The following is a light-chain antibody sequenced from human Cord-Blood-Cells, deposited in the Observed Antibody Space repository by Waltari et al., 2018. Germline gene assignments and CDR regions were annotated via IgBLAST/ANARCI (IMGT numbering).Light chain of an antibody. V-gene: IGLV2-8*01. CDR2: EVS. Sequence: QSALTQPPPAPGPPGQSVTIPCPGTSSDAGRHNYVPWYQQHPGKAPKLMIYEVSKRPSGVPDRFSGSKSGNTASLTVSGLQAEDEADYYCSSYAGSNNLVFGGGTKLTVL. J-gene: IGLJ3*02. CDR1: SSDAGRHNY. CDR3: SSYAGSNNLV.